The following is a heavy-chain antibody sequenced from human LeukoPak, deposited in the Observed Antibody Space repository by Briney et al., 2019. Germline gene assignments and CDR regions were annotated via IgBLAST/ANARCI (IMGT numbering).Heavy chain of an antibody. Sequence: SGGSLRLSCAASGFTFSSYAMHWVRQAPSKGLEWVAVISYDGSNKYYADSVKGRFTISRDNAENSLYLQMNSLRAEDTAVYFCARVMRELLLAYAFDIWGQGTMVTVSS. CDR3: ARVMRELLLAYAFDI. V-gene: IGHV3-30-3*01. D-gene: IGHD1-26*01. CDR2: ISYDGSNK. CDR1: GFTFSSYA. J-gene: IGHJ3*02.